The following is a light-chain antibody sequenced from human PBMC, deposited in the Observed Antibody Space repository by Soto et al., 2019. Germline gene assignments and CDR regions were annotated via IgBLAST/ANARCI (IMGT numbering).Light chain of an antibody. J-gene: IGLJ1*01. CDR2: DVT. V-gene: IGLV2-11*01. Sequence: QSARTQPHSVSGSPGQSVTISCTGTSGDVGGYNYVSWYQHHPGKAPELIIYDVTERPSGVPDRVSGSKSGNTASLTISGLQPEDEADYYCCSYTGSYSYVFGIGTKVTVL. CDR1: SGDVGGYNY. CDR3: CSYTGSYSYV.